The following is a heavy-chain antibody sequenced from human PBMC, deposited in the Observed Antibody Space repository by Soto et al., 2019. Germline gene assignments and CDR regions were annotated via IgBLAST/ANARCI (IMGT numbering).Heavy chain of an antibody. CDR1: GYTFTGYY. CDR3: ARGGAIVAAGTRVYLYNAMHV. V-gene: IGHV1-2*02. CDR2: INPNSGDT. J-gene: IGHJ6*02. Sequence: ASVKVSCKASGYTFTGYYVHWVRQAPGQGLEWMGWINPNSGDTYLAQRFQGRVTMNRDTSIGTAYMELRGLTSDDTAEYYCARGGAIVAAGTRVYLYNAMHVWGPGATLTV. D-gene: IGHD1-26*01.